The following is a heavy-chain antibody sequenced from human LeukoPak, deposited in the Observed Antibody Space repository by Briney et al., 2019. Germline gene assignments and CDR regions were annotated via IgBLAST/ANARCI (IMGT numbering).Heavy chain of an antibody. Sequence: SSETLSLTCTVTSGSINGHYWSWLRQPAGKEMQWIGRIYTSGATNYNPSFKSRVTMSIDTSKKEFTLKLTSVTAADTAVYYCARDQYFDFWSSNATPYYFDYWGQGSLVTVSS. CDR3: ARDQYFDFWSSNATPYYFDY. CDR2: IYTSGAT. D-gene: IGHD3-3*01. CDR1: SGSINGHY. V-gene: IGHV4-4*07. J-gene: IGHJ4*02.